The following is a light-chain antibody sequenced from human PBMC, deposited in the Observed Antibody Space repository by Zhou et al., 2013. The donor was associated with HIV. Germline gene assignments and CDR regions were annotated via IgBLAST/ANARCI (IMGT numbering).Light chain of an antibody. Sequence: IVMTQSPATLSVSPGERATLSCRASQSVSSNLAWYQQKPGQAPRLLIYAASTRATGIPDRFSGSGSATEFTLTISRLEPEDFAVYYCQQYGDSPPDTFGQGTNLVI. CDR3: QQYGDSPPDT. V-gene: IGKV3D-15*01. CDR2: AAS. CDR1: QSVSSN. J-gene: IGKJ2*01.